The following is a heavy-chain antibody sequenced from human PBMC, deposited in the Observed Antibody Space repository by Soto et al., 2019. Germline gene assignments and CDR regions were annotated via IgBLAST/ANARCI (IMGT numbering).Heavy chain of an antibody. Sequence: PGGSLRLSCAASGFTFSSYGMHWVRQAPGKGLEWVAVISYDGSNKYYADSVKGRFTTSRDNSKNTLYLQMNSLRAEDTAVYYCAKGLYYDSSGSIDYWGQGTLVTVSS. V-gene: IGHV3-30*18. CDR2: ISYDGSNK. D-gene: IGHD3-22*01. CDR3: AKGLYYDSSGSIDY. J-gene: IGHJ4*02. CDR1: GFTFSSYG.